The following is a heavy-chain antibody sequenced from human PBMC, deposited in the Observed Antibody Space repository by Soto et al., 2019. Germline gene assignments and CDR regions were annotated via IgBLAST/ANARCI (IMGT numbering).Heavy chain of an antibody. Sequence: PSETLSLTCAVYGGSFSGYYWSWIRQPPGKRLEWIGEINHSGSTNYNPSLKSRVTISVDTSKSQFSLKLSSVTAADTAIYYCARGVSNYDFWSGYSHYYYYMDVWGQGTTVTVSS. CDR1: GGSFSGYY. CDR3: ARGVSNYDFWSGYSHYYYYMDV. V-gene: IGHV4-34*01. J-gene: IGHJ6*03. D-gene: IGHD3-3*01. CDR2: INHSGST.